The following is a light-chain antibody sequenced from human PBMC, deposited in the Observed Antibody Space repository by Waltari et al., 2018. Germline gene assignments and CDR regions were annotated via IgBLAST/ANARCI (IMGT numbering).Light chain of an antibody. J-gene: IGKJ4*01. CDR3: QQRRDWPLT. Sequence: SCRASQSVTNYLDWYQQKPGQAPRLLIYDTSNRATGIPARFSGSGFGTDFTLTISSLEPEDFAVYYCQQRRDWPLTFGGGTKVEIK. CDR1: QSVTNY. V-gene: IGKV3-11*01. CDR2: DTS.